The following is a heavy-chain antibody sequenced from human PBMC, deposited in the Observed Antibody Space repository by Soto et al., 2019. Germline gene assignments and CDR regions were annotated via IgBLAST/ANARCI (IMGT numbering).Heavy chain of an antibody. CDR2: INPNSGGT. D-gene: IGHD2-15*01. J-gene: IGHJ6*02. V-gene: IGHV1-2*04. Sequence: ASVKVSCKASGYTFTGYYMHWVRQAPGQGLEWMGWINPNSGGTNYAQKFQGWVTMTRDTSISTAYMELSRLRSDDTAVYYCARGQDIVVVVAATPNYYYGMDVWGQGTTVTVSS. CDR3: ARGQDIVVVVAATPNYYYGMDV. CDR1: GYTFTGYY.